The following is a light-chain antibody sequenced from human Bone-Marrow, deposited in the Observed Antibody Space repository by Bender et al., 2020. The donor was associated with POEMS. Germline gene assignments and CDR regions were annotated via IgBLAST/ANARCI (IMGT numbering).Light chain of an antibody. CDR1: GSNIGGYP. CDR2: TNN. V-gene: IGLV1-44*01. J-gene: IGLJ2*01. CDR3: SSFTSTNTLVV. Sequence: QSVLTQPPSVSGTPGQRVTISCSGSGSNIGGYPVNWYQQLPGTAPRLLIYTNNERPSGVPGRFSGSKSGRTATLTVSGLQVEDEAYYYCSSFTSTNTLVVFGGGTMLTVL.